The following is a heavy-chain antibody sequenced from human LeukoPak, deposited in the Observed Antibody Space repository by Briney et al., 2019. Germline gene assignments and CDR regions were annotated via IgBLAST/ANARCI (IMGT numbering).Heavy chain of an antibody. J-gene: IGHJ2*01. CDR3: ARTYYDFWSGSRYWYFHL. Sequence: KPSETLSLTCTVSSGSISSYYWSWIRKPPGKGLEWMGYIYYSGSTNYNPSLKSRVTMSVDTSKNQFSLKLSSVTAADTAVYYCARTYYDFWSGSRYWYFHLWGRGTLVTVSS. D-gene: IGHD3-3*01. V-gene: IGHV4-59*08. CDR1: SGSISSYY. CDR2: IYYSGST.